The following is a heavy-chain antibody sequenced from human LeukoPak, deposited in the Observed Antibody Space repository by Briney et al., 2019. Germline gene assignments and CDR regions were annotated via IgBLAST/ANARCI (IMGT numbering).Heavy chain of an antibody. D-gene: IGHD1-26*01. V-gene: IGHV4-4*07. J-gene: IGHJ3*02. CDR1: GGSISSYY. CDR3: ARDSVWELFTAFDI. Sequence: SETLSLTCTVSGGSISSYYWSWIRQPAGKGLEWIRRIYTSGSTNYNPSLKSRVTMSVDTSKNQFSLKLSSVTAADTAVYYCARDSVWELFTAFDIWGQGTMVTVSS. CDR2: IYTSGST.